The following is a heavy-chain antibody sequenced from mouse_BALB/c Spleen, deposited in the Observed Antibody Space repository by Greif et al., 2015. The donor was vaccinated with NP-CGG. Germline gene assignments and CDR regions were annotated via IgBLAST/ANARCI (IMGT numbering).Heavy chain of an antibody. D-gene: IGHD2-2*01. CDR3: TRKVNGYLFDY. J-gene: IGHJ2*01. CDR2: ISSGGSYT. Sequence: EVQLVESGGGLVKPGGSLKLSCAASGFTFSSYTMSWVRQTPEKRLEWVATISSGGSYTYYPDSVKGRFTISRDNAKNTLYLQMSSLKSEDTAMYYCTRKVNGYLFDYWGQGTTLTVSS. V-gene: IGHV5-6-4*01. CDR1: GFTFSSYT.